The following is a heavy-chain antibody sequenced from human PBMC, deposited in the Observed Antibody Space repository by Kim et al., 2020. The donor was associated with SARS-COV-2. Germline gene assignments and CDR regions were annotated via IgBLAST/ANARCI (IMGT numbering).Heavy chain of an antibody. CDR1: GGSFSGYY. V-gene: IGHV4-34*01. CDR3: SRGPRYYYGSGRPGFYYY. D-gene: IGHD3-10*01. CDR2: INHSGST. Sequence: SETLSLTCAVYGGSFSGYYWSWIRQPPGKGLEWIGEINHSGSTNYNPSLKSRVTISVDTSKNQFSLKLSSVTAADTAVYYCSRGPRYYYGSGRPGFYYY. J-gene: IGHJ6*01.